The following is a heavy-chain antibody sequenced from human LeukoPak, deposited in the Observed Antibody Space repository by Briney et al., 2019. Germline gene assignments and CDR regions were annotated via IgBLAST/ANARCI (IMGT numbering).Heavy chain of an antibody. CDR2: IYTSGST. D-gene: IGHD2-8*01. Sequence: SETLSLTSTVYGGSISGYYRSWIPQPAGQGREGIGRIYTSGSTNYNPSLKSRVTMSVDTSKNQFSLKLSSVTAADTAVYYCARGALMVYATYYYYYYMDVWGKGTTVSVPS. CDR1: GGSISGYY. V-gene: IGHV4-4*07. J-gene: IGHJ6*03. CDR3: ARGALMVYATYYYYYYMDV.